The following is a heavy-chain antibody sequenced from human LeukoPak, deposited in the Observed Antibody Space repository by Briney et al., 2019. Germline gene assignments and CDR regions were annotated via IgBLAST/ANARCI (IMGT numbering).Heavy chain of an antibody. V-gene: IGHV3-23*01. Sequence: GGSLRLSCAASGFTFSSYAMSWVRQAPGKGLEWVSVISGSGGTAYYADSVKGRFTISRDNSKNTLYMQMNSLRAEDTAVYYCAKAQSGYSDLEYWGQGTLVTISS. CDR2: ISGSGGTA. CDR3: AKAQSGYSDLEY. D-gene: IGHD4-17*01. J-gene: IGHJ4*02. CDR1: GFTFSSYA.